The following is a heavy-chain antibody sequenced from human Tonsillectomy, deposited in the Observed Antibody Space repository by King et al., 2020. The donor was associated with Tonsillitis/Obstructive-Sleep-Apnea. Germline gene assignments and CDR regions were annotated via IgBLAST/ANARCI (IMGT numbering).Heavy chain of an antibody. Sequence: QLVQSGAEVRKPGASVKVSCKTSGYTFTNYGISWVRQAPGQGLEWMAWISAYNGNTKYAQKRQGRVTMTTDTSTSTAYMELRSLRSDDSAVYYCAKDVYAWFDYWGQGTLVTVSS. V-gene: IGHV1-18*01. J-gene: IGHJ4*02. CDR3: AKDVYAWFDY. CDR1: GYTFTNYG. CDR2: ISAYNGNT. D-gene: IGHD5/OR15-5a*01.